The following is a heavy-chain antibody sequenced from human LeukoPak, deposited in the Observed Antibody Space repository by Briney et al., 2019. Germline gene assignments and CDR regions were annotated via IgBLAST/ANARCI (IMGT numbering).Heavy chain of an antibody. CDR3: AGGGYSAENFDY. CDR2: IYYSGST. Sequence: EASETLSLTCTVSGVSISSYYWSWIRQPPGKGLEWVGYIYYSGSTNYNPSLKSRVTISVDTSKNQFSLKLSSVTAADTAVYYCAGGGYSAENFDYWGQGTLVAVSS. J-gene: IGHJ4*02. D-gene: IGHD5-18*01. V-gene: IGHV4-59*01. CDR1: GVSISSYY.